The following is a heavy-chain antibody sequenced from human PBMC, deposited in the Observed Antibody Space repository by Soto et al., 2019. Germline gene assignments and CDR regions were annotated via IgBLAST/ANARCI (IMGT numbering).Heavy chain of an antibody. Sequence: EVQLLESGGGLEQPGGSLRLSCAASGFTFASYAMSWVRQAPGKGLEWVSAISGDGSSTWYADSVKGRFTISRDNSKITVYLQMNSLRAEDTAVYYCAKGSASVRPYYFDFWGQGTLVTVSS. J-gene: IGHJ4*02. D-gene: IGHD6-6*01. CDR3: AKGSASVRPYYFDF. CDR1: GFTFASYA. V-gene: IGHV3-23*01. CDR2: ISGDGSST.